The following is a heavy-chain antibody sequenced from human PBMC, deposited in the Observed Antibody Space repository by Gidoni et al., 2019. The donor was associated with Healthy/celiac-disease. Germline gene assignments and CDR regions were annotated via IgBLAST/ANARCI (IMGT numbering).Heavy chain of an antibody. Sequence: QLQLQESGPGLVKPSETLSLTCTVSGGSISSSSYYWGWLRQPPGKGLEWIGSIYYSGSTYYNPSLKSRVTISVDTSKNQFSLKLSSVTAADTAVYYCASQTTVGGIYYYYGMDVWGQGTTVTVSS. CDR1: GGSISSSSYY. J-gene: IGHJ6*02. CDR3: ASQTTVGGIYYYYGMDV. V-gene: IGHV4-39*01. D-gene: IGHD4-17*01. CDR2: IYYSGST.